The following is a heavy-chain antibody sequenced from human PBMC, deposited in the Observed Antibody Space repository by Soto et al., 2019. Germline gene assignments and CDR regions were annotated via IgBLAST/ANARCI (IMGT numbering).Heavy chain of an antibody. J-gene: IGHJ4*02. V-gene: IGHV3-48*03. CDR1: GSTFSSSE. D-gene: IGHD2-15*01. Sequence: PGGSLRLSCAASGSTFSSSEMHWVRQAPGKGLEWVSYISKSSSVIYYADSVKGRFTISRDNAKNLLYLQMNSLRAEDTAVYYCARLPPPSCSGGSCSPYWGQGTLVTVSS. CDR2: ISKSSSVI. CDR3: ARLPPPSCSGGSCSPY.